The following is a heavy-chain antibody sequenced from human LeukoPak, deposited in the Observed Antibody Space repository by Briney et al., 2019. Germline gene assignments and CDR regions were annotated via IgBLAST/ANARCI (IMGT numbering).Heavy chain of an antibody. D-gene: IGHD6-13*01. V-gene: IGHV1-2*02. CDR3: ARDYTIAAAGTASY. CDR1: GYTFTGYY. CDR2: INPNSGGT. Sequence: GASVKVSCKASGYTFTGYYMHWVRQAPGQGLEWMGWINPNSGGTNYAQKFQGRVTMTRDTSISTAYMELSRLRSDDTAVYYCARDYTIAAAGTASYWGQGTLVTVSS. J-gene: IGHJ4*02.